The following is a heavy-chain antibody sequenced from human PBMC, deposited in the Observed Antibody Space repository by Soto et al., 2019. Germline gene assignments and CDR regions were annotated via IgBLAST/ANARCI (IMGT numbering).Heavy chain of an antibody. CDR2: ISPLKGRT. J-gene: IGHJ1*01. CDR3: AMDYRYPPEYFKH. Sequence: QVQLVQSGPDLKRPGASMKVSCKASGYTFTSYGISWVRQAPGQGLEWMAWISPLKGRTQYSQKTQGRVTLSTDTSSNTAYMEMTTLSVDDTAVYYCAMDYRYPPEYFKHWGQGTLVTVS. CDR1: GYTFTSYG. D-gene: IGHD4-17*01. V-gene: IGHV1-18*04.